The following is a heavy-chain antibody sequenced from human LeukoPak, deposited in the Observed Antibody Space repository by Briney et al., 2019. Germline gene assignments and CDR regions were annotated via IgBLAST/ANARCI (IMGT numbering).Heavy chain of an antibody. CDR1: GGSISSYY. Sequence: SETLSLTCTVSGGSISSYYWSWIRQPPGNGLEWIGYIYYSGSTNYNPSLKSRVTISVDTSKNQFSLKLSSVTAAGTAVYYCARDRDPYYGMDVWGQGTTVTVSS. CDR2: IYYSGST. D-gene: IGHD3-10*01. V-gene: IGHV4-59*01. J-gene: IGHJ6*02. CDR3: ARDRDPYYGMDV.